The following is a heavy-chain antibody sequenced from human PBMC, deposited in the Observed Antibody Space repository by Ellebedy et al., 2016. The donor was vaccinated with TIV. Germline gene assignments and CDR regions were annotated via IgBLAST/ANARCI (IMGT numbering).Heavy chain of an antibody. CDR2: IIPIFGTA. J-gene: IGHJ2*01. D-gene: IGHD5-24*01. CDR3: ASDRAPDGRNWFFDL. CDR1: GGTFSSYA. V-gene: IGHV1-69*13. Sequence: AASVKVSCKASGGTFSSYAFSWVRQAPGQGLDWVGGIIPIFGTARYAQMFQGRLTITADESTSTAYLELRGLRSQDTAVYYCASDRAPDGRNWFFDLWGRGTLVTVSS.